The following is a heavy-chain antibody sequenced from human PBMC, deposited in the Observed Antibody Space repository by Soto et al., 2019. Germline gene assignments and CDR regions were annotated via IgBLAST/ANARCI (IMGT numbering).Heavy chain of an antibody. Sequence: PGESLKISCKGSGYSFPNYWISWVRQMPGKGLEWMGRINPSDSYTNYSPSLQGQVTISADKSISTAYLQWSRLKASDTAMYYCARHYYDVLIGSPSEYYFDSWGPGTLVTVSS. CDR3: ARHYYDVLIGSPSEYYFDS. CDR2: INPSDSYT. V-gene: IGHV5-10-1*01. J-gene: IGHJ4*02. D-gene: IGHD3-9*01. CDR1: GYSFPNYW.